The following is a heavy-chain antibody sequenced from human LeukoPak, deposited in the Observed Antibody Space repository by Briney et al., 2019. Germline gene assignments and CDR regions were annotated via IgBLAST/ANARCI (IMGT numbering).Heavy chain of an antibody. J-gene: IGHJ4*02. CDR2: TFTSGNS. D-gene: IGHD3-10*01. CDR3: ARESATSGSTD. Sequence: SETLSLTCTVSGDSISGNHYWNWIRQPAGKGLEWIGRTFTSGNSNYNPSLTSRVTISLDTSKDQFSLRLSSVTAADTAFYYCARESATSGSTDWGQGTLVTVSS. CDR1: GDSISGNHY. V-gene: IGHV4-61*02.